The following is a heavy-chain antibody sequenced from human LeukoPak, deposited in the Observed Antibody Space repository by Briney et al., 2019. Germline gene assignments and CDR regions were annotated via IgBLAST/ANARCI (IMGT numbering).Heavy chain of an antibody. Sequence: PGGSLRLSCAASGFTFSNYEMNWVRQAPGKGLERVSYIGSNGNAIYYADSVRGRFTISRDNAKNSLYLQMNSLRAEDTAVYYCAREVEGSFGFDYWGQGTLVTVSS. V-gene: IGHV3-48*03. CDR1: GFTFSNYE. J-gene: IGHJ4*02. CDR3: AREVEGSFGFDY. CDR2: IGSNGNAI. D-gene: IGHD3-10*01.